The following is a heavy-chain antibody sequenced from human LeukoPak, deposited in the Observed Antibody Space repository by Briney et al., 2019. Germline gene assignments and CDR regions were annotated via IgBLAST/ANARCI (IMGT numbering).Heavy chain of an antibody. Sequence: SQTLSLTCTVSGGSISSGDYYWSWIRQPPGKGLEWIGYIYYSGNTNYNPSLKSRVTISVDTSKNQFSLKLSSVTAADTAVYYCARVGEYYDYYFDYWGQGTLVTVSS. J-gene: IGHJ4*02. CDR3: ARVGEYYDYYFDY. CDR1: GGSISSGDYY. CDR2: IYYSGNT. V-gene: IGHV4-61*08. D-gene: IGHD3-22*01.